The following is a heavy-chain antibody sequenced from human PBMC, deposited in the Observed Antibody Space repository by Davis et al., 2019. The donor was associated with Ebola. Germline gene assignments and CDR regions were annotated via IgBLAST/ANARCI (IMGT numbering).Heavy chain of an antibody. J-gene: IGHJ4*02. V-gene: IGHV3-53*01. CDR1: GFTVSSNY. Sequence: GSLRLSCAASGFTVSSNYMSWVRQAPGKGLEWVSVIYSGGSTYYADSVKGRFTISRDNSKNTLYLQMNSLRAEDTAVYYCARDFSGYYSFDYWGQGTLVTVSS. CDR2: IYSGGST. D-gene: IGHD3-22*01. CDR3: ARDFSGYYSFDY.